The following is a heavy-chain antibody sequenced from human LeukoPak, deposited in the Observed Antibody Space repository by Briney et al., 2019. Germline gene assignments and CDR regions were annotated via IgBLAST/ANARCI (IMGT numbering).Heavy chain of an antibody. CDR2: ISSSSSYI. D-gene: IGHD6-13*01. CDR3: ARDEDSSSWYDY. V-gene: IGHV3-21*01. CDR1: GFTFSSYS. J-gene: IGHJ4*02. Sequence: GGSLRLSCAASGFTFSSYSMNWVRQAPGKGLGWVSPISSSSSYIYYADSVKGRFTISRDNAKNSLYLQMNSLRAEDTAVYYCARDEDSSSWYDYWGQGTLVTVSS.